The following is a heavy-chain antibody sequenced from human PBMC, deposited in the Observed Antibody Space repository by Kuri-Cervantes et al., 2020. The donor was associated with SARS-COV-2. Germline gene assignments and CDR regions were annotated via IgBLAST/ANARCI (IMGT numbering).Heavy chain of an antibody. Sequence: GESLKISCAASGFTFSSYAMSWVRQAPGKGLEWVSAISGSGGSTYYADSVKGRFTISRDNSKNTLYLQMNSLRAEDTAVYYCAEGPQYSDWLLYGLNWGQGTLVTVSS. CDR2: ISGSGGST. D-gene: IGHD3-9*01. V-gene: IGHV3-23*01. CDR3: AEGPQYSDWLLYGLN. CDR1: GFTFSSYA. J-gene: IGHJ4*02.